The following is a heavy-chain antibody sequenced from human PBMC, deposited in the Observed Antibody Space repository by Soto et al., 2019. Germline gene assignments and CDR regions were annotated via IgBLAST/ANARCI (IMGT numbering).Heavy chain of an antibody. CDR2: IRQDESKR. V-gene: IGHV3-7*03. Sequence: EVQLVESGGGLVQPGGSLRLSCAASGFSFSSYWMTWVRQAPGKGRGGVPNIRQDESKRYYVDSVKGRFTISRDNAKNSLYLQMISLRGEDTAVYYCARDLGLGAAGRGYWYYYGMDVWGQGTTVTVSS. CDR3: ARDLGLGAAGRGYWYYYGMDV. CDR1: GFSFSSYW. D-gene: IGHD6-13*01. J-gene: IGHJ6*02.